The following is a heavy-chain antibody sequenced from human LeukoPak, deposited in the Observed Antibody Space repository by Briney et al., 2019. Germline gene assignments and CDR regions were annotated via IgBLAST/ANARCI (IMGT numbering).Heavy chain of an antibody. CDR3: AKAPVTSCRGAFCYPFDY. CDR2: MSSSDDGR. CDR1: GFSFSSYA. D-gene: IGHD2-15*01. Sequence: GGSLRLSCATSGFSFSSYAMSGVRQAPGKGLEWVSAMSSSDDGRYYAASVRGRFTISRDTSRSTLYLQMNSLRAEDAAVYYCAKAPVTSCRGAFCYPFDYWGQGTLVTVSS. V-gene: IGHV3-23*01. J-gene: IGHJ4*02.